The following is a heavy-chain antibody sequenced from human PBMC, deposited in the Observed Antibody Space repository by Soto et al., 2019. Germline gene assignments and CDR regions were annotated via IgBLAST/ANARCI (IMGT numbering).Heavy chain of an antibody. CDR2: IDWDDDK. CDR1: GFSLSTSGMC. J-gene: IGHJ6*02. Sequence: SGPTLVNPTQTLTLTCTFSGFSLSTSGMCVSWIRQPPGKAPEWLALIDWDDDKYYSTSLRTRLTISKDTSKNQVVLTMTNMDPVYTATYYCARIGRTRPLSVAGTLDYYYYGMDVWGQGTTVTVSS. D-gene: IGHD6-19*01. V-gene: IGHV2-70*01. CDR3: ARIGRTRPLSVAGTLDYYYYGMDV.